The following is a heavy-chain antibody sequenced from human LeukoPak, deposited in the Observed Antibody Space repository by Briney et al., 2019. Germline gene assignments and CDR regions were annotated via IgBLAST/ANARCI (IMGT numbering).Heavy chain of an antibody. Sequence: GASLKISCKGSGSCITSYWIGWLRPLPGKGLEWMGIIYPGDSDTRSSPSFQGQVTISAARANSNAYLQWSSLKASDTAMDDCARTYCDYVWGSYRYGLDYWGQGTLVTVSS. V-gene: IGHV5-51*01. CDR3: ARTYCDYVWGSYRYGLDY. J-gene: IGHJ4*02. D-gene: IGHD3-16*02. CDR1: GSCITSYW. CDR2: IYPGDSDT.